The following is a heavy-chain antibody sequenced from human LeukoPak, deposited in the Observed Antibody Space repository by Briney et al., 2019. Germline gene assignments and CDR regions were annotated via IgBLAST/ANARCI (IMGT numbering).Heavy chain of an antibody. D-gene: IGHD2-2*01. CDR1: GGSISSSSYC. CDR2: IYYSGST. V-gene: IGHV4-39*07. Sequence: PSETLTLTCTVSGGSISSSSYCWGWIRQPPGKGLEWIGSIYYSGSTYYNPSLKSRVTISVDTSKNQFSLKLSSVTAADTAVYYCARSLGYCSSTSCRSLLAFDYWGQGTLVTVSS. J-gene: IGHJ4*02. CDR3: ARSLGYCSSTSCRSLLAFDY.